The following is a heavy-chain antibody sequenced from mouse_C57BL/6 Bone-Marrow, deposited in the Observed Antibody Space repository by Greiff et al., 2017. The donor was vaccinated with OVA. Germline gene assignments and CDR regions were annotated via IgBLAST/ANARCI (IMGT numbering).Heavy chain of an antibody. CDR1: GYTFTSYW. D-gene: IGHD1-1*01. V-gene: IGHV1-64*01. Sequence: VQLQQPGAELVKPGASVKVSCKASGYTFTSYWMHWVKQRPGQGLEWIGRIHPNSGSTNYNEKFKSKATLTVDKSSSTAYMQLSSLTSEDSAVYYCAIDYYGSSQFAYWGQGTLVTVSA. CDR3: AIDYYGSSQFAY. J-gene: IGHJ3*01. CDR2: IHPNSGST.